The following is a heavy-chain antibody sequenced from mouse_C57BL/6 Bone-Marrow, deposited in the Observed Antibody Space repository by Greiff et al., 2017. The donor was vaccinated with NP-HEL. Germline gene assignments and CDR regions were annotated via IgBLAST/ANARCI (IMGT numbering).Heavy chain of an antibody. CDR2: IYPRSGNT. Sequence: VQVVESGAELARPGASVKLSCKASGYTFTSYGISWVKQRPGQGLEWIGEIYPRSGNTYYNEKFKGKATLTVDKSSSTAYMQLRRLTSEDAAGDFCARGAAAGDYWGQGTTLTVSS. V-gene: IGHV1-81*01. CDR3: ARGAAAGDY. CDR1: GYTFTSYG. J-gene: IGHJ2*01.